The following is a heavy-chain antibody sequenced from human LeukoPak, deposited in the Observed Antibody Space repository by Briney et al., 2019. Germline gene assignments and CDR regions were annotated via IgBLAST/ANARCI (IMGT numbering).Heavy chain of an antibody. J-gene: IGHJ4*02. V-gene: IGHV1-18*04. Sequence: AGSVNVSCMASGYTFTSYGISWVRQAPGQGLEWMGWISDNNGNTNYAQKLQGRVTMTTDTSKRTAYMELRSLKSDDTAVYYCARDIVVVPAAMWVEGNDFDYWGQGTLVTVSS. CDR1: GYTFTSYG. D-gene: IGHD2-2*01. CDR3: ARDIVVVPAAMWVEGNDFDY. CDR2: ISDNNGNT.